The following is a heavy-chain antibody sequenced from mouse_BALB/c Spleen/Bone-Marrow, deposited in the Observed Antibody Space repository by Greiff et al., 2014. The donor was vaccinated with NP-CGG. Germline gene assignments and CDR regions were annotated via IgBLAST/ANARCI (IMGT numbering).Heavy chain of an antibody. CDR2: VDPANGNN. J-gene: IGHJ3*01. CDR3: AFYYYGSSLFAY. CDR1: GFNIKDTY. V-gene: IGHV14-3*02. Sequence: EVQPQQSGAELVKPGASVKLSCTASGFNIKDTYMHWVKQRPEQGLEWIGRVDPANGNNKYDPKFQGKATITADTSSNTAYLQLSSLTSEDTAVYYCAFYYYGSSLFAYWGQGTLVTVSA. D-gene: IGHD1-1*01.